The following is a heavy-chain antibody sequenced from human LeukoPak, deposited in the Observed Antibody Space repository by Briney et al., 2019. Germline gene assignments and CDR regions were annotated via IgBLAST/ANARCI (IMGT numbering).Heavy chain of an antibody. Sequence: ASVKVSCKASGYTFTSYYMHWVRQAPGQGLEWMGIINPSGGSTSYAQKFQGRVTMTRDMSTSTVYMELSSLRSEDTAVYYCARGSDSSGYYSEPLRYWGQGTLVTVSS. V-gene: IGHV1-46*01. D-gene: IGHD3-22*01. CDR1: GYTFTSYY. J-gene: IGHJ4*02. CDR3: ARGSDSSGYYSEPLRY. CDR2: INPSGGST.